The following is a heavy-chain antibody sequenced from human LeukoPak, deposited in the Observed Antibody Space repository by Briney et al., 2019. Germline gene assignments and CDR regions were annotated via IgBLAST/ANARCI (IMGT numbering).Heavy chain of an antibody. CDR2: IYHSGST. D-gene: IGHD6-13*01. CDR3: AGDTIAAAGLDY. V-gene: IGHV4-30-2*01. Sequence: PSETLSLTCAVSGGSISSGGYSWSWIRQPPGKGLEWIGYIYHSGSTYYNPSLKSRVTISVDKSKNQFSLKLSSVTAADTAVYYCAGDTIAAAGLDYWGQGTLVTVSS. J-gene: IGHJ4*02. CDR1: GGSISSGGYS.